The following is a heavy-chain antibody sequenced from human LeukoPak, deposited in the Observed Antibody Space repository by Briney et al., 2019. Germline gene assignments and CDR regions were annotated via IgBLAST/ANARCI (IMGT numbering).Heavy chain of an antibody. CDR3: ARGQPVLAAGMDV. CDR2: INHSGST. J-gene: IGHJ6*02. CDR1: GGSFSGYY. V-gene: IGHV4-34*01. Sequence: ASETLSLTCAVYGGSFSGYYWSWIRQPPGKGLEWIGEINHSGSTNYNPSLKSRVTISVDTSKNQFSLKLSSVTAADTAVYYCARGQPVLAAGMDVWGQGTTVTVSS. D-gene: IGHD4/OR15-4a*01.